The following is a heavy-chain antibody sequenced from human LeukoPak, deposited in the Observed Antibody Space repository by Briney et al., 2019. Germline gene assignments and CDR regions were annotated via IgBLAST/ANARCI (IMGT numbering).Heavy chain of an antibody. CDR2: IIPIFGTA. J-gene: IGHJ4*02. D-gene: IGHD3-22*01. V-gene: IGHV1-69*05. CDR1: GGTFSSYA. Sequence: GASVKVSCKASGGTFSSYAISWVRQAPGQGLEWMGGIIPIFGTANYAQKFQGRVTITTDESTSTAYMELSSLRSEDTAVYYCAAKYYYDSSGYYGYYWGQGTLVTVSS. CDR3: AAKYYYDSSGYYGYY.